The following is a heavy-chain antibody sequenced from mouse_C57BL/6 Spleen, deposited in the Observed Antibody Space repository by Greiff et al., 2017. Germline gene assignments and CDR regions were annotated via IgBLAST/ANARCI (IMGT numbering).Heavy chain of an antibody. J-gene: IGHJ3*01. Sequence: DVQLQESGPGLVKPSQSLSLTCSVTGYSITSGYYWNWIRQFPGNKLEWMGYISYDGSNNYNPSLKNRISITRDTSKNQFFLKLNSVTTEDTATYYCAREETAQASFAYWGQGTLVTVSA. CDR2: ISYDGSN. V-gene: IGHV3-6*01. CDR1: GYSITSGYY. CDR3: AREETAQASFAY. D-gene: IGHD3-2*02.